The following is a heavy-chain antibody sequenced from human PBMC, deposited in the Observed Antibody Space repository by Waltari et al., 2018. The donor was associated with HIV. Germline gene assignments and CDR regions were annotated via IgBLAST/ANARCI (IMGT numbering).Heavy chain of an antibody. J-gene: IGHJ4*02. CDR2: GYSNGVT. D-gene: IGHD4-17*01. V-gene: IGHV4-39*01. CDR3: ATLRTVTGTIDD. Sequence: QLQLQESGPALVKPSDTLPLTCTVSTGYITQSYYWGWVRQSPGTGLEWIGTGYSNGVTHCTPALASRVTMSVDTSKNQFSLTLTSVTAADTALYFCATLRTVTGTIDDWGQGILVTVSS. CDR1: TGYITQSYY.